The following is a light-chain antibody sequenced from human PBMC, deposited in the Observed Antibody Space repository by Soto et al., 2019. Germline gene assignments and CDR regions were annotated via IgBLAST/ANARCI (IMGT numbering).Light chain of an antibody. CDR3: QQYGSSST. CDR2: GAS. J-gene: IGKJ5*01. Sequence: IVLTQYTGTLSLSPGERATLSCRASQTISSSSLAWYQQKGGQAPRLLIYGASSRATGIPDRFSGSGSGTDFTLTISRLEPDDFAVYYCQQYGSSSTFGQGTRLENK. V-gene: IGKV3-20*01. CDR1: QTISSSS.